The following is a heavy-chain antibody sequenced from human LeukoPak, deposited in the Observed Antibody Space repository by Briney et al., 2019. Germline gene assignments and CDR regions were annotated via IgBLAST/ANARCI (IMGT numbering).Heavy chain of an antibody. D-gene: IGHD1-26*01. CDR2: ISSSSSYI. CDR1: GFTFSSYS. CDR3: ARATWDPNYYYYMDV. Sequence: GGSLRLSCAASGFTFSSYSMNWVRQAPGKGLEWVSSISSSSSYIYYADSVKGRFTISRDNAKNSLYLQMNSLRAEDTAVYFCARATWDPNYYYYMDVWGKGTTVTISS. V-gene: IGHV3-21*01. J-gene: IGHJ6*03.